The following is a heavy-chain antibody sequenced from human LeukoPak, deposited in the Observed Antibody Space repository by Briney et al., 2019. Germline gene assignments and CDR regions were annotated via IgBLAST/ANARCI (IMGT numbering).Heavy chain of an antibody. V-gene: IGHV4-59*07. J-gene: IGHJ3*02. CDR1: GRSISSYY. Sequence: SDTLSLTLTLSGRSISSYYWSCIRQPPGKWLDWVGYIYYSGSTNYNPSLNSRVTISVDTYKNQFSLKLRSVTAADPAVYYRASRTSPPIYYYDSSAQGRQAFDIWGQGTMVTVSS. D-gene: IGHD3-22*01. CDR3: ASRTSPPIYYYDSSAQGRQAFDI. CDR2: IYYSGST.